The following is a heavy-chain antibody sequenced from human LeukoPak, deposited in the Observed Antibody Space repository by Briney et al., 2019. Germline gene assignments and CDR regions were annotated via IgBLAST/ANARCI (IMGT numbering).Heavy chain of an antibody. CDR2: IRYDGSKK. CDR1: GFTFNTYG. V-gene: IGHV3-30*02. J-gene: IGHJ6*03. D-gene: IGHD1-26*01. CDR3: AKVPGRGWELLAGYYMDV. Sequence: PGGSLRLSCAASGFTFNTYGMHWVRQAPGEGLEWVAFIRYDGSKKHYADSVKGRFTISRDNSKNTLYLQMNTLRAEDTAVYYCAKVPGRGWELLAGYYMDVWGKGTTVTVSS.